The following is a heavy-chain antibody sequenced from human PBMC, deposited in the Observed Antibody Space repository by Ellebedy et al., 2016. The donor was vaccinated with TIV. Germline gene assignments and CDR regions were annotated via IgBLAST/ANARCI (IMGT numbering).Heavy chain of an antibody. CDR1: GFTFSDHG. D-gene: IGHD3/OR15-3a*01. V-gene: IGHV3-33*01. CDR2: IWFDGSNK. J-gene: IGHJ4*02. CDR3: ARDPGTGYASYFDN. Sequence: PGGSLRLSCAASGFTFSDHGMHRVRQAPGKGLEWVAVIWFDGSNKYYGDSVKGRCTISRDNSKNTVYLQMNSLRAEDTGVYYCARDPGTGYASYFDNWGQGKLVTVSS.